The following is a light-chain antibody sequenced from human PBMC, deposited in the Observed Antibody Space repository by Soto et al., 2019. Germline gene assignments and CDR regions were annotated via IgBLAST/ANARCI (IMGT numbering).Light chain of an antibody. J-gene: IGLJ3*02. CDR1: SGHSSYA. CDR2: LNSDGSH. CDR3: QTGALAWV. Sequence: QPVLTQSPSASASLGASVKLTCTLSSGHSSYAIAWHQQQPEKGPRYLMKLNSDGSHSKGDGIPDRFSGSSSGAERYLTISSLQSEDGADYYCQTGALAWVFGGGTQLTVL. V-gene: IGLV4-69*01.